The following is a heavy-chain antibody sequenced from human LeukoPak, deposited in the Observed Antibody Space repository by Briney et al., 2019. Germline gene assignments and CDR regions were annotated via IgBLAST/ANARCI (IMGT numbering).Heavy chain of an antibody. CDR3: AKDRDPGYSSSWYDY. J-gene: IGHJ4*02. CDR1: GFTFSSYE. V-gene: IGHV3-48*03. CDR2: ISSSGSTI. Sequence: PGGSLRLSCAASGFTFSSYEMNWVRQAPGKGLEWVSYISSSGSTIYYADSVKGRFTISRDNAKNTLYLQMNSLRAEDTAVYYCAKDRDPGYSSSWYDYWGQGTLVTVSS. D-gene: IGHD6-13*01.